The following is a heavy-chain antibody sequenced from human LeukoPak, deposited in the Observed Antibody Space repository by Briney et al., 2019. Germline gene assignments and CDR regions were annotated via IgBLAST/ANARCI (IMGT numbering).Heavy chain of an antibody. V-gene: IGHV3-30-3*01. D-gene: IGHD3-10*01. Sequence: GGSLRLSCAASGFTFSSYAMHWVRQAPGKGLEWVAVISYDGSNKYYADSVKGRFTISRDNSKNTLYLQMNSLRAEDTAVYYCASTYGSGSPDLPYYYYGMDVWGQGTTVTVSS. CDR2: ISYDGSNK. J-gene: IGHJ6*02. CDR1: GFTFSSYA. CDR3: ASTYGSGSPDLPYYYYGMDV.